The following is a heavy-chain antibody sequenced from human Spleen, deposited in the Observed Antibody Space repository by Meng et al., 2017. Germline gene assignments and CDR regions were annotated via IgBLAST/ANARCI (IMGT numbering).Heavy chain of an antibody. D-gene: IGHD5-18*01. J-gene: IGHJ2*01. V-gene: IGHV1-46*01. Sequence: QGQLVQSGAEVKKPGASVKVSCKASGYTFTSYYMHWVRQAPGQGLEWMGIINPSGGSTSYAQKFQGRVTMTRDTSTSTVYMELSSLRSDDTAVYYCARNRDTTLAYWYFDLWGRGTLVTVSS. CDR3: ARNRDTTLAYWYFDL. CDR1: GYTFTSYY. CDR2: INPSGGST.